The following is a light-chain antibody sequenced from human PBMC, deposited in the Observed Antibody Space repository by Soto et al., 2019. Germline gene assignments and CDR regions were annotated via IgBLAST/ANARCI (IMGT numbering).Light chain of an antibody. CDR2: AAS. CDR1: QSISSY. CDR3: QQSYSTPYT. J-gene: IGKJ2*01. V-gene: IGKV1-39*01. Sequence: DIQMTQSPASLSASVGDRVTITCRASQSISSYLNWYQQKPGKAPKLLIYAASSLQSGVPSRFSGSGSGTDFTLTISSLQPEDFATYYGQQSYSTPYTFGQGTKQKI.